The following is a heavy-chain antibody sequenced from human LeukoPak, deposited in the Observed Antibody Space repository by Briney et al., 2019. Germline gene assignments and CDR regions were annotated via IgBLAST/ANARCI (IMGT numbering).Heavy chain of an antibody. CDR2: IYPGDSDT. V-gene: IGHV5-51*01. D-gene: IGHD6-13*01. CDR3: ATGGSTIAAAGTYAFDI. J-gene: IGHJ3*02. CDR1: GYSFTSYW. Sequence: GESLKISCEASGYSFTSYWIGWVRQMPGKGLEWMGIIYPGDSDTRYSPSFQGQVTISADKSISTAYLQWSSLKASDTAMYYCATGGSTIAAAGTYAFDIWGQGTMVTVSS.